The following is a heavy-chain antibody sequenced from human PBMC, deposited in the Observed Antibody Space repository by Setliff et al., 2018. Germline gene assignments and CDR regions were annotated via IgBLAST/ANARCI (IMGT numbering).Heavy chain of an antibody. CDR1: GFTFNNAW. CDR2: IKSETDGGTT. J-gene: IGHJ3*01. CDR3: TTDPSPTFGGVIGAAFDF. Sequence: GGSLRLSCAAPGFTFNNAWMSWVRQAPGKGLEWVGRIKSETDGGTTDYAAPVKGRFTISRDDSKDTLYLQMNSLKTEDTAVYYCTTDPSPTFGGVIGAAFDFWGQGTMVTVSS. V-gene: IGHV3-15*01. D-gene: IGHD3-16*01.